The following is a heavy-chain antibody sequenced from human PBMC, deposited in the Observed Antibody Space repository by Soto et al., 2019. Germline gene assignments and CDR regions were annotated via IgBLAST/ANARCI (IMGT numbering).Heavy chain of an antibody. J-gene: IGHJ3*01. Sequence: EASVKVSCKASGYTFNKYGFNWVRQAPGQGLEWMGRISAFNDYTNLAQKFQGRVTLTTDASTNTAYMELQILRSDDTAMYYCARGRGVVIPAGTPDAFDVWGQGTKVIVSS. CDR2: ISAFNDYT. V-gene: IGHV1-18*01. D-gene: IGHD6-13*01. CDR3: ARGRGVVIPAGTPDAFDV. CDR1: GYTFNKYG.